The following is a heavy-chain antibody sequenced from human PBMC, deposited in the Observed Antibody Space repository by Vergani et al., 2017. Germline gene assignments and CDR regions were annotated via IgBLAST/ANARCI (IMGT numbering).Heavy chain of an antibody. CDR1: GFTFDDYG. Sequence: EVQLVESGGGVVRPGGSLRLSCAASGFTFDDYGMSWVRPAPGKGLEWVSGINWNGGSTGYADSVKGRFTISRDNAKNSLYLQMNSLRAEDTALYYCARERNAYYXFWSGYYTQYYFDYWGQGTLVTVSS. D-gene: IGHD3-3*01. CDR2: INWNGGST. CDR3: ARERNAYYXFWSGYYTQYYFDY. J-gene: IGHJ4*02. V-gene: IGHV3-20*04.